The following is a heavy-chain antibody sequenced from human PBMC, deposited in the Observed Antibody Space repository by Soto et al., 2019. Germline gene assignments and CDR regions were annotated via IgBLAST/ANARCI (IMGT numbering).Heavy chain of an antibody. V-gene: IGHV2-5*02. Sequence: QITLKESVPTLVKPRQTLTLTCSFSGFSLSTDGVGVGWFRQPPGKALEWLAIIYWDGERRYSASLKSRLTISRDTAKNQVVLTMTNMYPVDTATYLCVHRLRLPLVPGPSHTWFDPWGQGILVTVTS. J-gene: IGHJ5*01. CDR2: IYWDGER. CDR3: VHRLRLPLVPGPSHTWFDP. CDR1: GFSLSTDGVG. D-gene: IGHD3-10*01.